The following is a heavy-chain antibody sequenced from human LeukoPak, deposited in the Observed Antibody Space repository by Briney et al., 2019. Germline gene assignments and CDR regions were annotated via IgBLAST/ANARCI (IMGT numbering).Heavy chain of an antibody. CDR3: TTEILYHDSSGYYRGGDAFDI. V-gene: IGHV3-15*01. J-gene: IGHJ3*02. Sequence: PGGSLRLSCAASEFSFTNAWMRWVRQAPGKGLEWVGRIKSKSDGGTTDYAAPVKGRFTISRDDSKNTLYLQMNSLKTEDTAVYYCTTEILYHDSSGYYRGGDAFDIWGQGTMVTVSS. CDR1: EFSFTNAW. D-gene: IGHD3-22*01. CDR2: IKSKSDGGTT.